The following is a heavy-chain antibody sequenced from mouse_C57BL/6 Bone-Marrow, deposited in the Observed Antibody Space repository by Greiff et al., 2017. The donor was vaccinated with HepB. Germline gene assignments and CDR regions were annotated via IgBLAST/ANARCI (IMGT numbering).Heavy chain of an antibody. CDR3: ARGYYGSSCLDY. D-gene: IGHD1-1*01. CDR1: GYTFTSYG. Sequence: QVHVKQSGAELARPGASVKLSCKASGYTFTSYGISWVKQRTGQGLEWIGEIYPRSGNTYYNEKFKGKATLTADKSSSTAYMELRSLTSEDSAVYFCARGYYGSSCLDYWGQGTTLTVSS. J-gene: IGHJ2*01. V-gene: IGHV1-81*01. CDR2: IYPRSGNT.